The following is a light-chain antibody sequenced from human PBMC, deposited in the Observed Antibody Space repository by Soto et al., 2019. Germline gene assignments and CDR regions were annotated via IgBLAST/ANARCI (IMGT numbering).Light chain of an antibody. CDR1: QSVSSN. CDR2: GAS. Sequence: EIVMTQSPATLSVSPGERATLSCRASQSVSSNLAWYQQKPGQAPRLLIYGASTRATGIPARFGGSGSGTEFILTISSLQSEDFAVYYCQQYHKWPLTFGGGTKVDI. CDR3: QQYHKWPLT. V-gene: IGKV3-15*01. J-gene: IGKJ4*01.